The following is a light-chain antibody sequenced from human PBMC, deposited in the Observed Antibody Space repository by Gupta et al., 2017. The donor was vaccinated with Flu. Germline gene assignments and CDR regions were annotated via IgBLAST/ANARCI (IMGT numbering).Light chain of an antibody. CDR1: SSNIGAGSD. CDR3: QSCDSSLSAWV. Sequence: SVLTQPCTVSGHPGQRVTISCTGTSSNIGAGSDVHWFQQLPGTAPKRLIYGNHKRPSGVPDRFTGSRPGTSASLAITGLRAEDEADYYCQSCDSSLSAWVFGGGTKLTVL. J-gene: IGLJ3*02. V-gene: IGLV1-40*01. CDR2: GNH.